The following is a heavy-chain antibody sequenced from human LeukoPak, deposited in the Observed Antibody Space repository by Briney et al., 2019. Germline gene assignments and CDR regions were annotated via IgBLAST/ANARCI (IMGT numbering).Heavy chain of an antibody. Sequence: GGSLRLSCGASGFSFSSNWMSWVRQAPGRGLEWVANIKQDGSEKHYVDSVKGRFTISRDNGKNSSYLQMNSLRAEDTAVYYCAREKGIMVREMALDIWGQGTMVTVSS. CDR1: GFSFSSNW. CDR3: AREKGIMVREMALDI. V-gene: IGHV3-7*03. CDR2: IKQDGSEK. D-gene: IGHD3-10*01. J-gene: IGHJ3*02.